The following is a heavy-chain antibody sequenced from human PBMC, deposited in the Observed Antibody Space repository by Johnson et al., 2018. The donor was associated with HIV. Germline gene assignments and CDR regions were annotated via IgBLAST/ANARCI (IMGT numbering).Heavy chain of an antibody. J-gene: IGHJ3*02. V-gene: IGHV3-30*04. CDR1: GFTFSSYA. D-gene: IGHD1-26*01. Sequence: QVQLVESGGGVVQPGRSLRLSCAASGFTFSSYAMHWVRQAPGKGLEWVALISYDGSNKYHADSVEGRFTISRDNSRDTLSLQMKSMRAEDTALYYCARDRGYSGSYTGAFDIWGQGTMVTVSS. CDR2: ISYDGSNK. CDR3: ARDRGYSGSYTGAFDI.